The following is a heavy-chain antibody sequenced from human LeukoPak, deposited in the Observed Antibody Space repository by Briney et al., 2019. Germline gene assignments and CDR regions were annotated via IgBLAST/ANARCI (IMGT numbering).Heavy chain of an antibody. CDR3: AIPPFTTVTTNWFDP. J-gene: IGHJ5*02. CDR1: GYSFTTYW. V-gene: IGHV5-51*01. D-gene: IGHD4-17*01. Sequence: VESLKISCKGSGYSFTTYWIDWVRQMPEKGLEWMGIIYPGDSDTRYSPSFQGQVTISADKSISTAYLQWSSLKASDTAMYYCAIPPFTTVTTNWFDPWGQGTLVTVSS. CDR2: IYPGDSDT.